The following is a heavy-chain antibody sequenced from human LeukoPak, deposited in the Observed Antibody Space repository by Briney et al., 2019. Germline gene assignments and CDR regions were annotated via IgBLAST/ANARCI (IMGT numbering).Heavy chain of an antibody. CDR2: INQSGNT. D-gene: IGHD3-16*01. CDR1: GGSFSGHY. J-gene: IGHJ4*02. V-gene: IGHV4-34*01. Sequence: SETLSLTCAVSGGSFSGHYWSWIRQPPGKGLEWIGEINQSGNTKYNPSLKSRVTISVDTSKNQFSLKLSSVTAADTAVYYCAREKGGGSFDYWGQGTLVTVSS. CDR3: AREKGGGSFDY.